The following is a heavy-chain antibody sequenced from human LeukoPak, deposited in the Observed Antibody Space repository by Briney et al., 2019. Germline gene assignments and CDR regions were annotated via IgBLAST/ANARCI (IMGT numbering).Heavy chain of an antibody. V-gene: IGHV1-46*03. Sequence: ASVKVSCKACGYTFTSYYMHWVRQAAGQGLEWMVIINPSGGSTSYAQKFQGRVTMTRDTSTSTVYMELSSLRSEYTAVYYCARDFPVAYCGGDCSLFDYWGQGTLVTVSS. J-gene: IGHJ4*02. CDR1: GYTFTSYY. D-gene: IGHD2-21*02. CDR2: INPSGGST. CDR3: ARDFPVAYCGGDCSLFDY.